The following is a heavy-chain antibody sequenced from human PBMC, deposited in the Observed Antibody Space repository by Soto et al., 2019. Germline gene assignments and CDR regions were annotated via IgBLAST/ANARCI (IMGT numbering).Heavy chain of an antibody. CDR1: GFTFRNYD. V-gene: IGHV3-13*05. CDR2: ISAAGDP. Sequence: EVQLVESGGGLVQPGGSLRLSCEASGFTFRNYDMHWVRQGTGKGLEWVSGISAAGDPDYADSVEGRFTISRENAQNSSFLQMNGLRVGATAVYYCARTDRDFYGLDVWGQGTTVIVSS. J-gene: IGHJ6*02. CDR3: ARTDRDFYGLDV.